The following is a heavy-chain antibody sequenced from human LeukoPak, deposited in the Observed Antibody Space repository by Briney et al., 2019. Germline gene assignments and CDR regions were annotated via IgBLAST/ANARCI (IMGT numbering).Heavy chain of an antibody. J-gene: IGHJ4*02. V-gene: IGHV1-24*01. Sequence: ASVKVSFTVSGYTLTELSMHWVRQAPGKGLEWMGGFDPEDGETIYSQKFQGRVTMTEDTSTDTAYMELSSLRSEDTDVYYCARGQRYYDWLIDYWGQGTLVTVSS. D-gene: IGHD3-9*01. CDR2: FDPEDGET. CDR1: GYTLTELS. CDR3: ARGQRYYDWLIDY.